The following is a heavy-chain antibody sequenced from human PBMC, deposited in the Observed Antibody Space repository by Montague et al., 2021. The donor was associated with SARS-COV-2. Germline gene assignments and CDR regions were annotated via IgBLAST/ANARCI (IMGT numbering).Heavy chain of an antibody. D-gene: IGHD6-13*01. Sequence: SETLSLTCTVSDGSVISTYPHWHWVQQSPGRGLEWIGGYLFHIDTADYNASLRSRVTISVDTSKNQFSLKLTSVTAADAAVYYCTWGIDSYKTGYWGQGIQVTVSS. J-gene: IGHJ4*02. CDR2: LFHIDTA. V-gene: IGHV4-61*01. CDR3: TWGIDSYKTGY. CDR1: DGSVISTYPH.